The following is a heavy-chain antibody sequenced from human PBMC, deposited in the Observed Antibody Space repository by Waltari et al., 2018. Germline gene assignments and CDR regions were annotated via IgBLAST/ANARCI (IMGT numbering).Heavy chain of an antibody. V-gene: IGHV3-74*01. CDR1: GFTFRTSW. D-gene: IGHD2-15*01. CDR2: INSDGSST. J-gene: IGHJ4*02. Sequence: EVQLVESGGGLVPPGGSLRLSCAASGFTFRTSWMHWVRQAPGKGLVWVSRINSDGSSTSYADSVKGRFTISRDNAKNTLYLQMNSLRAEDTAVYYCARISWGSRVLAAPFDYWGQGTLVTVSS. CDR3: ARISWGSRVLAAPFDY.